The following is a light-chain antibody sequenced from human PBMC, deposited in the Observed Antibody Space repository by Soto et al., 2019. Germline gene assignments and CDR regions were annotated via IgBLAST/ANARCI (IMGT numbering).Light chain of an antibody. CDR1: SSNIGSNT. V-gene: IGLV1-44*01. CDR2: SNN. CDR3: AAWDDSLNGL. Sequence: QSVLTQPPSASGTPGQRVTISCSGTSSNIGSNTVNWYQQVPGTAPKLLIYSNNQRPSGVPDRFSGSKSGTSASLAISGLHFEDEADYYCAAWDDSLNGLFGGGTKLTVL. J-gene: IGLJ2*01.